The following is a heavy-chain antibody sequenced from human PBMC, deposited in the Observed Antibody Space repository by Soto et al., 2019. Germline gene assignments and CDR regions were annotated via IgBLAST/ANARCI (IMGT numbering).Heavy chain of an antibody. CDR2: INPSGGST. V-gene: IGHV1-46*01. CDR1: GYTFTSYY. J-gene: IGHJ5*02. Sequence: ASVKVSCKASGYTFTSYYMHCVRQAPGQGLEWMGIINPSGGSTSYAQKFQGRVTMTRDTSTSTVYMELSSLRSEDTAVYYCARRWEYCSSTSCYTGWFDPWGQGTLVTVSS. CDR3: ARRWEYCSSTSCYTGWFDP. D-gene: IGHD2-2*02.